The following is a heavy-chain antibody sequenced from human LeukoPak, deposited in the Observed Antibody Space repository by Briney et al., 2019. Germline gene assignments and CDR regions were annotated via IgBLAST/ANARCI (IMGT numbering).Heavy chain of an antibody. CDR3: ARAAVDYYYGMDV. J-gene: IGHJ6*02. V-gene: IGHV3-53*01. Sequence: SVIYSGGSTYYADSVKGRFTISRDKSKNTLYLQMNSLRAEDTAVYYCARAAVDYYYGMDVWGQGTTVTVSS. CDR2: IYSGGST.